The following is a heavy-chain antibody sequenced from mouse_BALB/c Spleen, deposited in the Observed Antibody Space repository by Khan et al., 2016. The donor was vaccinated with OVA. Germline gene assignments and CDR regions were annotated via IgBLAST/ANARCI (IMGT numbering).Heavy chain of an antibody. J-gene: IGHJ1*01. CDR3: ARGGAVVPYWYFDV. V-gene: IGHV3-6*02. Sequence: EVQLVESGPGLVKPSQSLSLTCSVTGYSITSGYRWNWIRQFPGNKLEWMGYISYDGSNNYNPSLKNRISITRDTSKHQFFLKLNSVTTEDTATXYCARGGAVVPYWYFDVWGAGTTVTVSS. D-gene: IGHD1-1*01. CDR1: GYSITSGYR. CDR2: ISYDGSN.